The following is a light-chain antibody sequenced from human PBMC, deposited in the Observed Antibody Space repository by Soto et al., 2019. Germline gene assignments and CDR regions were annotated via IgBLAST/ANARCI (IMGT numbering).Light chain of an antibody. Sequence: DIVMTQSPDSLPVSLPGRATTNSKSAQSVFYSSNLTNYQASYHQKPGQPPKLVIYWASTRESGVPDRCSGSGSGTDFALTISSRQAEDVAVYYCQQHYSTPPWTFGQGTKVEIK. CDR3: QQHYSTPPWT. J-gene: IGKJ1*01. CDR2: WAS. V-gene: IGKV4-1*01. CDR1: QSVFYSSNLTNY.